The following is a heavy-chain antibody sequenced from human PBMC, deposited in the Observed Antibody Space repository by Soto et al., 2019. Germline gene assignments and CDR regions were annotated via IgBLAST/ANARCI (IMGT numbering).Heavy chain of an antibody. V-gene: IGHV1-69*02. J-gene: IGHJ6*02. D-gene: IGHD2-15*01. Sequence: QVQLVQSGAEVKKPGSSVKVSCKASGGTFSSYTISWVRQAPGQGLEWMGRIIPILGIANYAQKFQGRVTITADKSTSTAYMELSSLRSEDTAVYYCAGANHGYCSGGSCYAANYYYYGMDVWGQGTTVTVSS. CDR1: GGTFSSYT. CDR3: AGANHGYCSGGSCYAANYYYYGMDV. CDR2: IIPILGIA.